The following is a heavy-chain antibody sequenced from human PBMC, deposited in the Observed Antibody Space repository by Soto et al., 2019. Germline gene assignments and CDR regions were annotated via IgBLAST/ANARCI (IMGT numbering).Heavy chain of an antibody. CDR2: IYYSGST. Sequence: SETLSLTCTDSGGSISSGGYYWSWSRQHPGKGLEWIGYIYYSGSTYYNPSLKIRVTISVDTSKNQFSLKLSSVTAADTAVYYCARRIAARTGWGTNWFAPWGQGTVVTVSS. V-gene: IGHV4-31*03. D-gene: IGHD6-6*01. J-gene: IGHJ5*02. CDR1: GGSISSGGYY. CDR3: ARRIAARTGWGTNWFAP.